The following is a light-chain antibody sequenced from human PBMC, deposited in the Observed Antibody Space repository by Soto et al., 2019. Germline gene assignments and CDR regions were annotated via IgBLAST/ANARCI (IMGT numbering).Light chain of an antibody. J-gene: IGKJ5*01. CDR2: AAS. CDR1: QGISSY. CDR3: QQYYSYPIT. V-gene: IGKV1-8*01. Sequence: AIRMNQSPSSLCAYTGDRVTMPCPSSQGISSYLAWYQQKPGKAPKLLIYAASTLQSGVPSRFSGSGSGTDFTLTISCLRSEDFATYYCQQYYSYPITSGQGTRLAIK.